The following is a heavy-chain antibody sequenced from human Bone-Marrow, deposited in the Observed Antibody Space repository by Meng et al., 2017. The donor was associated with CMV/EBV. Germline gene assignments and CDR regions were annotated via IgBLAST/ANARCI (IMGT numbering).Heavy chain of an antibody. CDR3: ARVGYDSSGYYYFDY. CDR1: GGSISSYY. Sequence: SETLSLTSTVSGGSISSYYWSWIRQPPGKGLEWIGYIYYSGSTNYNPSLKSRVTISVDTSKNQFSLKLSSVTAADTAVYYCARVGYDSSGYYYFDYWGQGTLVTVSS. CDR2: IYYSGST. D-gene: IGHD3-22*01. V-gene: IGHV4-59*01. J-gene: IGHJ4*02.